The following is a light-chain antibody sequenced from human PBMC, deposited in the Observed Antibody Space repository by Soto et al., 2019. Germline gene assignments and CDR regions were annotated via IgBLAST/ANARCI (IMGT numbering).Light chain of an antibody. Sequence: IQRVQPRSSRSAYIGNRVTITCRASQGISNYLAWYQQKPGKVPKLLIYAASTLQSGVPSRFSGSGSGTDFTLTISSLQPEDVATYYCPESNSVPLTFGGGT. V-gene: IGKV1-27*01. CDR2: AAS. J-gene: IGKJ4*01. CDR3: PESNSVPLT. CDR1: QGISNY.